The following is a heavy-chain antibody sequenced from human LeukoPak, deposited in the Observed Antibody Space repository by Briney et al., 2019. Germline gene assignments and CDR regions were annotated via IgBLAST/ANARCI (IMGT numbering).Heavy chain of an antibody. CDR2: ISYDGSNQ. D-gene: IGHD3-16*01. V-gene: IGHV3-30*03. J-gene: IGHJ1*01. CDR1: EFTFSSYG. Sequence: GGSLRLSCAASEFTFSSYGMHWVRQAPGKGLEWVAVISYDGSNQYYADTVKGRFTISRDNSKNTVYLQMNSLRVEDTAVYYCARDQRPGWGEYFQHWGQGTLVTVSS. CDR3: ARDQRPGWGEYFQH.